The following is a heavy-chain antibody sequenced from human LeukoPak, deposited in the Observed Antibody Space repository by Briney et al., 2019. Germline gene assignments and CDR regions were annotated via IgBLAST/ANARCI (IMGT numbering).Heavy chain of an antibody. CDR1: GFTFSSYW. Sequence: GGSLRLSCAASGFTFSSYWMHWVRQVPGKGLVWVSRINSDGSSTNYADSVKGRFTISRDNAKNTLYLQMNSLRAEDTALYYCARSSSGYPESFEHWGQGTLVTVS. CDR2: INSDGSST. V-gene: IGHV3-74*01. D-gene: IGHD3-22*01. J-gene: IGHJ4*02. CDR3: ARSSSGYPESFEH.